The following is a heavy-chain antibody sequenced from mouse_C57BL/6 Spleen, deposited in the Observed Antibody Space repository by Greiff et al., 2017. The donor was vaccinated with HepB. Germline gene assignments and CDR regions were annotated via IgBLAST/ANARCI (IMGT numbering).Heavy chain of an antibody. D-gene: IGHD1-1*01. CDR2: ISDGGSYT. CDR3: ARDYYGSRRYYFDY. V-gene: IGHV5-4*01. CDR1: GFTFSSYA. J-gene: IGHJ2*01. Sequence: EVKLEESGGGLVKPGGSLKLSCAASGFTFSSYAMSWVRQTPEKRLEWVATISDGGSYTYYPDNVKGRFTISRDNAKNNLYLQMSHLKSEDTAMYYCARDYYGSRRYYFDYWGQGTTLTVSS.